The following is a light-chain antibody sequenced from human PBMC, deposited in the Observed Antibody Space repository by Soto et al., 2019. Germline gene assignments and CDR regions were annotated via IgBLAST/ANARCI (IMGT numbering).Light chain of an antibody. CDR2: GAS. CDR3: QQYNNWPPEIT. CDR1: QSVSSN. V-gene: IGKV3-15*01. J-gene: IGKJ5*01. Sequence: EIVMTQSPATLSVSPGGRATLSCGASQSVSSNLAWYQQKPGQAPRLLIYGASTRATGIPARFSGSGSGTEFTLTISSLQSEDFAVYYCQQYNNWPPEITFGQGTRLEIK.